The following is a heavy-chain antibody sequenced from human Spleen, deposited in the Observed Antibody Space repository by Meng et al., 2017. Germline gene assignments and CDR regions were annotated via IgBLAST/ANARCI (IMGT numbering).Heavy chain of an antibody. CDR1: GFTFSSYG. V-gene: IGHV3-33*01. Sequence: GESLKISCAASGFTFSSYGMHWVRQAPGKGLEWVAVIWYDGSNKYYADSVKGRFTISRDNSKNTLYLQMNSLRAEDTAVYYCAREQDGGSSWYFDYWGQGTLVTVSS. J-gene: IGHJ4*02. CDR2: IWYDGSNK. CDR3: AREQDGGSSWYFDY. D-gene: IGHD6-13*01.